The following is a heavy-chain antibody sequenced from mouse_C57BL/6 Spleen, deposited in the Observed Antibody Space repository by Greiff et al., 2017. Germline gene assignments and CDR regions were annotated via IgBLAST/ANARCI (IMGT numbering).Heavy chain of an antibody. CDR2: IDPSDSYT. J-gene: IGHJ3*01. CDR3: ACNYYGSAWFAY. CDR1: GYTFTSYW. V-gene: IGHV1-59*01. Sequence: SGAELVRPGTSVKLSCKASGYTFTSYWMHWVKQRPGQGLEWIGVIDPSDSYTNYNQKFKGKATLTVDTSSSTAYMQLSSLTSEDSAVYYCACNYYGSAWFAYWGQGTLVTVSA. D-gene: IGHD1-1*01.